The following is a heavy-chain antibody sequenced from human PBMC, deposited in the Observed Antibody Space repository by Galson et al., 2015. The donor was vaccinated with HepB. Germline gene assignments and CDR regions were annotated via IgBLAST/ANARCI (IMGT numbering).Heavy chain of an antibody. CDR3: ARDFSARFDY. D-gene: IGHD3-3*01. Sequence: SVKVSCKASGYTFTSYTIIWVRQAPGQGLKWMGWINTSTGNPTYAQGSTGRFVFSLDTSVSTAYLQISSLKAEDTAVYYCARDFSARFDYWGQGTLVTVSS. CDR2: INTSTGNP. CDR1: GYTFTSYT. J-gene: IGHJ4*02. V-gene: IGHV7-4-1*02.